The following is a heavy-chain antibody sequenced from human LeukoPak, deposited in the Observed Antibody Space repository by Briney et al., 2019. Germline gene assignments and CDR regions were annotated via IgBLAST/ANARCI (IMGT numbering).Heavy chain of an antibody. J-gene: IGHJ4*02. CDR3: ARGKWNYPFDY. Sequence: GGSLRLSCAASGFTVSSNYMSWVRQAPGKGLEWVSVIYSGGSTYYADSVKGRFTISRDNSKNTVYLQMNSLRAEDTAVYYCARGKWNYPFDYWGQGTLVTVSS. CDR1: GFTVSSNY. D-gene: IGHD1-7*01. CDR2: IYSGGST. V-gene: IGHV3-53*01.